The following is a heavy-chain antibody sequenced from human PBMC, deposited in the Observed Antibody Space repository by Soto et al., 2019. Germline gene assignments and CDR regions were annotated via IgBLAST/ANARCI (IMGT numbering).Heavy chain of an antibody. CDR1: GGSISSSSYY. V-gene: IGHV4-39*01. D-gene: IGHD3-10*01. Sequence: SETLSLTCTVSGGSISSSSYYWGWIRQPPGKGLEWIGSIYYSGSTYYNPSLKSRVTISVDTSKNQFSLKLSSVTAADTAVYYCARLSSTLANELLWFGELQNWFDPWGQGTLVTVSS. CDR3: ARLSSTLANELLWFGELQNWFDP. J-gene: IGHJ5*02. CDR2: IYYSGST.